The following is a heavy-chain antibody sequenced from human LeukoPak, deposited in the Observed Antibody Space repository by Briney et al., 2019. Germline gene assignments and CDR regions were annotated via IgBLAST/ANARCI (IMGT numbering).Heavy chain of an antibody. CDR2: ISGSGGST. J-gene: IGHJ4*02. Sequence: TGGSLRLSCAASGFTFSSYGMSWVRQAPGKGLEWVSAISGSGGSTYYADSVKGRFTFSRDNAKNSLYLQMNSLRAEDTAVYYCARELYSGYDFFDYWGQGTLVTVSS. V-gene: IGHV3-23*01. CDR3: ARELYSGYDFFDY. D-gene: IGHD5-12*01. CDR1: GFTFSSYG.